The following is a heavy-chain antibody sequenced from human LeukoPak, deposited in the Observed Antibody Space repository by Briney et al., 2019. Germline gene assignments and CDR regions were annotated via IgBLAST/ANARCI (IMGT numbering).Heavy chain of an antibody. CDR1: GFTFSSYS. J-gene: IGHJ3*02. D-gene: IGHD4-17*01. CDR3: AREDYGAVNDAFDI. V-gene: IGHV3-21*01. Sequence: PGGSLRLSCAASGFTFSSYSMNWVRQAPGKGLEWVSSISSSSSYIYYADSVKGRFTISRDNAKNSLYLQMNSLRAEDTAVYYCAREDYGAVNDAFDIWGQGTMVTVSS. CDR2: ISSSSSYI.